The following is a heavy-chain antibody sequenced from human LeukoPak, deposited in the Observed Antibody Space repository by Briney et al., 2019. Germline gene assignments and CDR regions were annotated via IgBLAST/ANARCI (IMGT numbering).Heavy chain of an antibody. V-gene: IGHV3-23*01. Sequence: GGSLRLSCAASGFAFSTYAMSWVRQAPGKGLQWVSAISGRDGSTYYADSVKGRFTISRDISKNTLYLQMNSLRAEDMAVYYCAKDGGQGADYWGQGTLVTVSS. D-gene: IGHD3-16*01. CDR3: AKDGGQGADY. J-gene: IGHJ4*02. CDR1: GFAFSTYA. CDR2: ISGRDGST.